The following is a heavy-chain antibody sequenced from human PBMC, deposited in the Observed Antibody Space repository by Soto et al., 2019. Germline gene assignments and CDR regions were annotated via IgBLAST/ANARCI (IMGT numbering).Heavy chain of an antibody. CDR3: AREFTLRYFDWPHDAFDI. Sequence: ASVKVSCKASGYPFTSYAMHWVRQAPGQRLEWMGWINAGNGNTKYSQKFQGRVTITRDTSASTAYMELSSLRSEDTAVYYCAREFTLRYFDWPHDAFDIWGQGTTVTVSS. CDR1: GYPFTSYA. CDR2: INAGNGNT. V-gene: IGHV1-3*01. D-gene: IGHD3-9*01. J-gene: IGHJ3*02.